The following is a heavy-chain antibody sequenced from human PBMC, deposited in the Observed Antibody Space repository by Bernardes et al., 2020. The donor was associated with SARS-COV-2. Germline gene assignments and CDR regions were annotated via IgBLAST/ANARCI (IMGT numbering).Heavy chain of an antibody. CDR1: GFTFSSYA. V-gene: IGHV3-74*01. Sequence: GGSLRLSCAASGFTFSSYAMSWVRQAPGKGLVWVSRINTDGSSSNYADFVKGRFTISRDNAKNTLYLQMNSLRAEDTAVYYCARSAFISGQNYFFDYWDQGSLVTVSS. CDR2: INTDGSSS. D-gene: IGHD3-3*02. J-gene: IGHJ4*02. CDR3: ARSAFISGQNYFFDY.